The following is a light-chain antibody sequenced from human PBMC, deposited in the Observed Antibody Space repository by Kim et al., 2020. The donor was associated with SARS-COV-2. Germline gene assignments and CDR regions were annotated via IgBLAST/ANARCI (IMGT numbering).Light chain of an antibody. J-gene: IGLJ3*02. CDR1: SLRSYY. V-gene: IGLV3-19*01. CDR2: GKN. Sequence: ALGQTVRITCQRDSLRSYYASWYQQKPGQAPVLVFYGKNNRPSGIPDRFSGSYSGNTASLTITAAHAEDEADYYCNSRETSANHWMFGGGTQLTVL. CDR3: NSRETSANHWM.